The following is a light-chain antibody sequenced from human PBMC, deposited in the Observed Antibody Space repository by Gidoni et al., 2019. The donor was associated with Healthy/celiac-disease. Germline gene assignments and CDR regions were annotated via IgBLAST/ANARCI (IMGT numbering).Light chain of an antibody. CDR3: QQSYSTPFT. CDR2: AAS. J-gene: IGKJ3*01. Sequence: DIQMTQSPSSLSASVGDRVTITCRASQSISSYLNWYQQKPGKAPKLLIYAASSLQSGLPSRFSGSGSGTDFTLTISSLQPEDFATYYCQQSYSTPFTFXPXTKVDIK. CDR1: QSISSY. V-gene: IGKV1-39*01.